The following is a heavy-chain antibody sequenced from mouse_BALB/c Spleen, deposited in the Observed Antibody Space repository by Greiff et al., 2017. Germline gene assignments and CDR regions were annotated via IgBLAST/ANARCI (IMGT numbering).Heavy chain of an antibody. J-gene: IGHJ3*01. V-gene: IGHV1-5*01. Sequence: EVKVVESGTVLARPGASVKMSCKASGYSFTSYWMHWVKQRPGQGLEWIGAIYPGNSDTSYNQKFKGKAKLTAVTSASTAYMELSSLTNEDSAVYYCTRWLLCMAWFAYWGQGTLVTVSA. D-gene: IGHD2-3*01. CDR3: TRWLLCMAWFAY. CDR2: IYPGNSDT. CDR1: GYSFTSYW.